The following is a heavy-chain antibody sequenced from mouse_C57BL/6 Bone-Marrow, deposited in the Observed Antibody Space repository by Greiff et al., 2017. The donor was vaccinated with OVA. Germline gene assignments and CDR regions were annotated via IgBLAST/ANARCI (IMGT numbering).Heavy chain of an antibody. D-gene: IGHD1-1*01. Sequence: QVQLQQPGAELVKPGASVKLSCKASGYTFTSYWMQWVKQRPGQGLEWIGEIDPSDSYPNYNQKFKGKATLTVDTSSSTAYMQLSSLTSEDSAVYYCARELLRYWGQGTTLTVSA. CDR3: ARELLRY. CDR1: GYTFTSYW. V-gene: IGHV1-50*01. J-gene: IGHJ2*01. CDR2: IDPSDSYP.